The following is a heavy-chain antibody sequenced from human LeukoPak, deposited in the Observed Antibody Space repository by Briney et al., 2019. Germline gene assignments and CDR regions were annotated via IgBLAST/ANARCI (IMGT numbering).Heavy chain of an antibody. Sequence: GGSLRLSCAASGFTFSSYAMGWVRQAPGKGLEWVAVISGSGGRTYYADSVKGQFTISRDNSKNTLFLQMNSLRAEDTAVYYCAKSLGNQADGRGVSATIAGQGFPWFDPWSQGTLVTGSS. D-gene: IGHD4-11*01. CDR1: GFTFSSYA. CDR3: AKSLGNQADGRGVSATIAGQGFPWFDP. CDR2: ISGSGGRT. J-gene: IGHJ5*02. V-gene: IGHV3-23*01.